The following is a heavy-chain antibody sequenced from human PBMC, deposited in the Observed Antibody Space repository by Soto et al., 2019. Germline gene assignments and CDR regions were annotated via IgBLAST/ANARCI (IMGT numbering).Heavy chain of an antibody. V-gene: IGHV3-7*03. Sequence: GGSLRHSCGASGFTFCIYWMSWVRQAPGKGLEWVANIKQDGSEKYYVDSVKGRFTISRDNAKNSLYLQMNSLRAEDTAVYYCARDPGSGSISSTWLFXCWGQGT. CDR2: IKQDGSEK. D-gene: IGHD3-10*01. CDR3: ARDPGSGSISSTWLFXC. J-gene: IGHJ4*02. CDR1: GFTFCIYW.